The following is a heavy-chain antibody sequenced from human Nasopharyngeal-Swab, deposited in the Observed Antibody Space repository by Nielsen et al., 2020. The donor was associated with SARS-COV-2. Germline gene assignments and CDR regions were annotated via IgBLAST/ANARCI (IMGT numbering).Heavy chain of an antibody. CDR1: GFTFSGSA. CDR2: LVLGIDKT. CDR3: ATLSAPRDGNNRAPMG. J-gene: IGHJ4*02. V-gene: IGHV1-58*01. Sequence: SVKVSCKASGFTFSGSAVQWVRQARGQRLEWIGWLVLGIDKTDYAQKFQDRVTITRDMSASTVYMQLSSLRSEDTALYYCATLSAPRDGNNRAPMGWGQGTLVTVSS. D-gene: IGHD5-24*01.